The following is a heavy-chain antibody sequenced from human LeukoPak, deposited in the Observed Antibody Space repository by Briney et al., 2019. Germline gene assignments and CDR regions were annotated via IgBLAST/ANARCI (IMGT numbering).Heavy chain of an antibody. CDR2: IIPILGIA. CDR1: GGTFSSYA. D-gene: IGHD3-10*01. V-gene: IGHV1-69*04. J-gene: IGHJ4*02. Sequence: GASVKVSCKASGGTFSSYAISWVRQAPGQGLEWMGRIIPILGIANYAQKFQGRVTITADKSTSTAYMELSSLRSEDTAVYYCARLYGSGSYYALWGQGTLVTVSS. CDR3: ARLYGSGSYYAL.